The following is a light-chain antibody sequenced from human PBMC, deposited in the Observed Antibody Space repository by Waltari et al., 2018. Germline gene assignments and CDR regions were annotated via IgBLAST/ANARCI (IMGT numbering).Light chain of an antibody. Sequence: IQMTQSPSSLSASVGDRVTLTCRASQNIKSYVNWYQQHPGKAPKVLIYSASTLQSGVSSRCRGRGSGTEFTLTISSLQPEDFATYYCQQSHSAPLTFGGGTRVDFK. CDR2: SAS. CDR3: QQSHSAPLT. V-gene: IGKV1-39*01. J-gene: IGKJ4*01. CDR1: QNIKSY.